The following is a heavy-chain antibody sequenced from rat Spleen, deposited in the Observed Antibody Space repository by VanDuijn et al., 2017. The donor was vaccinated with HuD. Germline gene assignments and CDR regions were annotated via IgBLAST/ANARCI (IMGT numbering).Heavy chain of an antibody. V-gene: IGHV5-7*01. CDR3: ARQGAWWYFDF. CDR1: GFTFSDYN. J-gene: IGHJ1*01. CDR2: ISYDGSST. D-gene: IGHD5-1*01. Sequence: EVQLVESGGGLVQPGRSLKLSCAASGFTFSDYNMAWVRQAPKKGLEWVATISYDGSSTYYRDSVKGRFTISRDNAKSTLYLQMDSLRSEDTATYYCARQGAWWYFDFWGPGTMVTVSS.